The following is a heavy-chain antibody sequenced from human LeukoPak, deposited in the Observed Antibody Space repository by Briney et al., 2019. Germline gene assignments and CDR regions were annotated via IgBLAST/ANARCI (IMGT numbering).Heavy chain of an antibody. CDR1: GFTFSSYA. J-gene: IGHJ4*02. Sequence: GGSLRLSCAASGFTFSSYAMSWVRQAPGKGLEFVSAIRGRGGSTYYADSVKGRFTIYRDNSKNTLYLQMNSLKAEDTAVYYCAKDPPSVVVAATPDYRGQGTLVTVSS. CDR2: IRGRGGST. V-gene: IGHV3-23*01. D-gene: IGHD2-15*01. CDR3: AKDPPSVVVAATPDY.